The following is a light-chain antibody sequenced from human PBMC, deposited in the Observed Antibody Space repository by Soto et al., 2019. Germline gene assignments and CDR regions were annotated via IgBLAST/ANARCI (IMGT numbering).Light chain of an antibody. CDR1: SGSIASNY. CDR3: QSYDASNKV. Sequence: NFMLTQPHSVSESPGKTVIISCTRSSGSIASNYVQWYQQRPGSSPTTVIYEDNQRPSGVPDRFSGSIDSSSNSASLTISGLETEDEADHYWQSYDASNKVFGGGTMLTDL. V-gene: IGLV6-57*01. J-gene: IGLJ2*01. CDR2: EDN.